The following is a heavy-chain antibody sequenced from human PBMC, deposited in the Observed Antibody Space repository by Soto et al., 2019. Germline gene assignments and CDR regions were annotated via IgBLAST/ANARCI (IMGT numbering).Heavy chain of an antibody. J-gene: IGHJ4*02. CDR1: RGSINSGDYY. V-gene: IGHV4-30-4*01. D-gene: IGHD2-21*01. CDR3: ARSRGERHFDY. Sequence: TLSLTCTVSRGSINSGDYYWSWIRQPRGKGLERTRXIYYTXRTYHTPSSNXXVTVSVDXXKNPFSLKLGSLTPADRAVYYCARSRGERHFDYWGQGSLVTVPA. CDR2: IYYTXRT.